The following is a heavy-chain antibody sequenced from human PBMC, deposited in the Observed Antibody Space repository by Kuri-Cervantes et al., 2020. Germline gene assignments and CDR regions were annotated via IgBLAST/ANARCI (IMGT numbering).Heavy chain of an antibody. CDR2: ISGSGGST. CDR1: GFTFSSYA. V-gene: IGHV3-23*01. CDR3: ARTSGWYNDLDY. D-gene: IGHD6-19*01. J-gene: IGHJ4*02. Sequence: GGSLRLSCAASGFTFSSYAMSWVRQAPGKGLEWVSAISGSGGSTYYADSVKGRFTISRDNSKNTLYLKMNSLRAEDTAVYYCARTSGWYNDLDYWGQGTLVTVSS.